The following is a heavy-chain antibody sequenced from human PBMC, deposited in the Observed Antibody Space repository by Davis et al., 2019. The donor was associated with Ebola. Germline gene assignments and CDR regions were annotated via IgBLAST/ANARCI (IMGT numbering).Heavy chain of an antibody. CDR1: GYSFTSYW. V-gene: IGHV5-51*01. Sequence: KVSCKGSGYSFTSYWIGWVRQMPGKGLEWMGIIYPGDSDTRYSPSFQGQVTISADKSISTAYLQWSSLKASDTAMYYCATKSELTGDLGNAFDIWGQGTMVTVSS. J-gene: IGHJ3*02. CDR3: ATKSELTGDLGNAFDI. D-gene: IGHD7-27*01. CDR2: IYPGDSDT.